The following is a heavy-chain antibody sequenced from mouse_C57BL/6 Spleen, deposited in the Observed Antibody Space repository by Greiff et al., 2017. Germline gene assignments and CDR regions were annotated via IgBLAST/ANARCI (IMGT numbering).Heavy chain of an antibody. Sequence: VKLMESGAELVRPGASVTLSCKASGYTFTDYEMHWVKQTPVHGLEWIGAIDPETGGTAYNQKFKGKAILTADKSSSTAYMELRSLTSEDSAVYYCTRIRLEKVYWGQGTTLTVSS. V-gene: IGHV1-15*01. CDR3: TRIRLEKVY. D-gene: IGHD1-1*01. J-gene: IGHJ2*01. CDR1: GYTFTDYE. CDR2: IDPETGGT.